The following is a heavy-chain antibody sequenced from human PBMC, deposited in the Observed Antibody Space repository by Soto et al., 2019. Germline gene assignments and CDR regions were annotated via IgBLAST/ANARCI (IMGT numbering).Heavy chain of an antibody. CDR3: ARGSVAVAGAFDI. CDR2: IYYSGST. V-gene: IGHV4-59*01. CDR1: GGSISSYY. J-gene: IGHJ3*02. D-gene: IGHD6-19*01. Sequence: SETLSLTCTVSGGSISSYYWSWIRQPPGKGLEWIGYIYYSGSTNYNPSLKSRVTISVDTSKNQFSLKLSSVTAADTAVYYCARGSVAVAGAFDIWGQGTMVTVSS.